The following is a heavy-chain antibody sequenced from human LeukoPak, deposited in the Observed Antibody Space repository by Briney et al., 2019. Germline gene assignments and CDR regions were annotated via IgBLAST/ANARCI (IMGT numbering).Heavy chain of an antibody. Sequence: GGSLRLSCAASGFTFSSYCMSWVRQAPGKGLEWVANIKQDGSEKYYVDSVKGRFTISRDNAKNSLYLQMNSLRAEDTAVYYCARVCSSTSCKWDAFDIWGQGTMVTVSS. CDR1: GFTFSSYC. J-gene: IGHJ3*02. V-gene: IGHV3-7*01. CDR2: IKQDGSEK. CDR3: ARVCSSTSCKWDAFDI. D-gene: IGHD2-2*01.